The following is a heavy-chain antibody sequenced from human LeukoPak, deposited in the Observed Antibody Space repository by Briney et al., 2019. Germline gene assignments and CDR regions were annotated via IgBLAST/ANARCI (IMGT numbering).Heavy chain of an antibody. Sequence: SETLSLTCTVFGVSISSYYWSWIRRSPGKGLEWIAYTSTSYSGDTNYNPFLESRVTISLDTSKNQFSLKLSSVTAADAAVYYCARGERPGPDYWGQGTLVTVSS. D-gene: IGHD6-25*01. CDR2: TSTSYSGDT. V-gene: IGHV4-59*01. J-gene: IGHJ4*02. CDR3: ARGERPGPDY. CDR1: GVSISSYY.